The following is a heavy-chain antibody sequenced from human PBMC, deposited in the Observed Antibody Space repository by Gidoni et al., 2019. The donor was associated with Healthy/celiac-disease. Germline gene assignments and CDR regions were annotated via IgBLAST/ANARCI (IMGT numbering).Heavy chain of an antibody. CDR1: GYTFTSYY. CDR3: AISSGWYNWFDP. D-gene: IGHD6-19*01. V-gene: IGHV1-46*01. Sequence: QVQLVQSGAEVKKPGASVKVSCKASGYTFTSYYMHWVRQATGQGLEWMGIINPSGGSTSYAQKFQGRVTMTRDTSTSTVYMELSSLRSEDTAVYYCAISSGWYNWFDPWGQGTLVTVSS. CDR2: INPSGGST. J-gene: IGHJ5*02.